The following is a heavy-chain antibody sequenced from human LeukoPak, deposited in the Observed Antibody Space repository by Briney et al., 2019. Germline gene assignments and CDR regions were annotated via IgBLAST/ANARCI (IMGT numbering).Heavy chain of an antibody. CDR3: AGGRRDIVVVVAATDGLDAFDI. D-gene: IGHD2-15*01. V-gene: IGHV4-39*07. Sequence: PSETLSLTCAVYGGSFSSSSYYWGWIRQPPGKGLEWIGSINYSGSTYNNPSLKSRVTISIDTSKNQFSLKVTSVTAADTAVYYCAGGRRDIVVVVAATDGLDAFDIWGQGTMVTVSS. CDR2: INYSGST. CDR1: GGSFSSSSYY. J-gene: IGHJ3*02.